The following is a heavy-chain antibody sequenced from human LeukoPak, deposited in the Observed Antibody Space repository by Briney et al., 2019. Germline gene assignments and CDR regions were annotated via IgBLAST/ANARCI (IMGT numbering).Heavy chain of an antibody. D-gene: IGHD6-6*01. Sequence: GGSLRLSCAASGFTFNNYAMSWVRQAPGKGLEWVSAISNNGGTTYYADSVKGRFTISRDNSKNTLYLQMNSLRGEDTALYYCAKDGFAARTQFDIWGQGTMVTVSS. CDR1: GFTFNNYA. CDR3: AKDGFAARTQFDI. V-gene: IGHV3-23*01. CDR2: ISNNGGTT. J-gene: IGHJ3*02.